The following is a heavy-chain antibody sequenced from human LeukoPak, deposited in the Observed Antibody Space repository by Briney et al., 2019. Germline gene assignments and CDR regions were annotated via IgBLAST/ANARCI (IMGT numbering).Heavy chain of an antibody. CDR1: GFIFEDYG. CDR3: ARDRYQLPSGDYMDV. J-gene: IGHJ6*03. V-gene: IGHV3-20*04. CDR2: INWNGGST. D-gene: IGHD2-2*01. Sequence: PGGSLRLSCAASGFIFEDYGMSWVRHAPGKGLERVSGINWNGGSTGYADSVKGRFTTSRDNAKNSLYLQMNSLRAEDTALYYCARDRYQLPSGDYMDVWGKGTTVTISS.